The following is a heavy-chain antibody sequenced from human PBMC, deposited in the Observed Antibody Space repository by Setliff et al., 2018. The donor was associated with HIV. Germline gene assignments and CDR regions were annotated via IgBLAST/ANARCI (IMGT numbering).Heavy chain of an antibody. CDR3: AKEQEIGSYLDP. Sequence: GASVKVSCKASGGTFSSYAITWVRQAPGQGLEWMGGISPIIGNANYAQKFQGRITITADKSTRTAYLELSSLRSDDSAVYFCAKEQEIGSYLDPWGQGTLVTVSS. V-gene: IGHV1-69*10. CDR1: GGTFSSYA. CDR2: ISPIIGNA. D-gene: IGHD2-2*02. J-gene: IGHJ5*02.